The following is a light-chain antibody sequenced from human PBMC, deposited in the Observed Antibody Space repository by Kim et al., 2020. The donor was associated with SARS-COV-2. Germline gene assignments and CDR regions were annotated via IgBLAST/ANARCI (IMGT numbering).Light chain of an antibody. CDR1: QSVKNE. CDR3: QQRDSWPRT. Sequence: VSPGEGVTLSCRASQSVKNELAWYQQKSGQAPRLLIYDASIRATGIPARCSGSGFGTDFTLTISSLEPEDCAVYYCQQRDSWPRTFGQGTKVDIK. J-gene: IGKJ1*01. V-gene: IGKV3-11*01. CDR2: DAS.